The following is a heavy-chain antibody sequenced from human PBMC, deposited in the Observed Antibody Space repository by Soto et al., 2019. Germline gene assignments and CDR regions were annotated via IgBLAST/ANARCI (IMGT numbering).Heavy chain of an antibody. CDR2: INSDGSST. Sequence: GGSLRLSCAASGFTFDDYAMHWVRQAPGKGLEWVSRINSDGSSTSYADSVKGRFTISRDNAKNTLYLQMNSLRAEDTAVYYCVRTSLVVAAATREDYWGQGTLVTVS. V-gene: IGHV3-74*01. D-gene: IGHD2-15*01. CDR1: GFTFDDYA. CDR3: VRTSLVVAAATREDY. J-gene: IGHJ4*02.